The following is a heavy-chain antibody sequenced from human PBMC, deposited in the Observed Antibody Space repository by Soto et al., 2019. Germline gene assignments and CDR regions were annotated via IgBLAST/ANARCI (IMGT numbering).Heavy chain of an antibody. CDR3: ARGSGSRGLDMYNWFDP. Sequence: ASVKVSCKASGYTFTSYGISWVRQAPGQGLEWMGWISAYNGNTNYAQKLQGRVTMTTDTSTSTAYMELRSLRSDDTAVYYCARGSGSRGLDMYNWFDPWGQGTLVTVSS. V-gene: IGHV1-18*01. CDR2: ISAYNGNT. CDR1: GYTFTSYG. J-gene: IGHJ5*02. D-gene: IGHD1-26*01.